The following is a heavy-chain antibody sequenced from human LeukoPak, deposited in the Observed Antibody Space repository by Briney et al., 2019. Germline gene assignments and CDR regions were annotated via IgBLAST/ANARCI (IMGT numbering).Heavy chain of an antibody. CDR2: ISAYNGNT. CDR3: ARDHGGPDIVVVTAYYYFDY. J-gene: IGHJ4*02. D-gene: IGHD2-21*02. Sequence: ASVKVSCKASGYTFTSYGISWVRQAPGQGLEWMGWISAYNGNTNYAQKLQGRVTMTTDTSTSTAYMELRSLRSDDTAVYCCARDHGGPDIVVVTAYYYFDYWGQGTLVTVSS. CDR1: GYTFTSYG. V-gene: IGHV1-18*01.